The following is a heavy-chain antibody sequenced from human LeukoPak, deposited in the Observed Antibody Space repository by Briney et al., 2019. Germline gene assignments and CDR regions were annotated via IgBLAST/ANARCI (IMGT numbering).Heavy chain of an antibody. CDR1: GFTVNTNF. V-gene: IGHV3-53*01. J-gene: IGHJ4*02. D-gene: IGHD4-17*01. CDR3: VRDLMTAVTT. Sequence: GGSLRLSCAASGFTVNTNFMSWVRQAPGKGLEWVSIIYSGGSTYYADSVKGRFTISRDISKNTVYLQMNNLRADDTAVYYCVRDLMTAVTTWGQGTLVTVSS. CDR2: IYSGGST.